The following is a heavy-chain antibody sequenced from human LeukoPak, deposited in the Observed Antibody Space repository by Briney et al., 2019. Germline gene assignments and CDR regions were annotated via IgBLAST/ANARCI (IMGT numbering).Heavy chain of an antibody. CDR3: ARDKFIVETPLYGMDV. J-gene: IGHJ6*02. CDR1: GYTFTGYY. D-gene: IGHD3-16*02. CDR2: INPNNGGT. Sequence: GASVKVSCKASGYTFTGYYMHWVRQAPGQGLEWMGWINPNNGGTNYAQKFQGRVTMTRDTAISTAYMELSRLRSDDTAVYYCARDKFIVETPLYGMDVWGQGTTVTVSS. V-gene: IGHV1-2*02.